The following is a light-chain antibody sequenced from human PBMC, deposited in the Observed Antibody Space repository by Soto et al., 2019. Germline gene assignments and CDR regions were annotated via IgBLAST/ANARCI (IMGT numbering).Light chain of an antibody. Sequence: EMVITQSPATLSVSPGESATLSCRASQSLSGNLAWYQQKPGQAPKLIIYAASTRATGIPARFSGSVSGTEFILTINSLQPEDFAVYCCQQYNNLPPTWTFGQGTKVDIK. CDR1: QSLSGN. V-gene: IGKV3-15*01. J-gene: IGKJ1*01. CDR2: AAS. CDR3: QQYNNLPPTWT.